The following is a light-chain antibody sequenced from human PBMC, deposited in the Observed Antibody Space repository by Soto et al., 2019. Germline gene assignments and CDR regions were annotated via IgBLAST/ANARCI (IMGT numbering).Light chain of an antibody. CDR1: QTVSRN. Sequence: VMTQSPATLSVSPGERATLSCRASQTVSRNLAWYQQRPGQAPRLLIYDISNRAAGVPARFSGSGSETEFTLTIRSLQSEDFAVYCCQQYNKWPSFGQGPRLEI. J-gene: IGKJ5*01. CDR2: DIS. V-gene: IGKV3-15*01. CDR3: QQYNKWPS.